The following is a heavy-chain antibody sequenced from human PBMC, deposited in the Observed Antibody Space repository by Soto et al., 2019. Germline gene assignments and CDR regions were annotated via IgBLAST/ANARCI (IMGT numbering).Heavy chain of an antibody. CDR3: TTAGRYQLLRSYYYYYMDV. Sequence: GGSLRLSCAASGFTFSNAWMSWVRQAPGKGLEWVGRIKSKTDGGTTDYAAPVKGRFTISRDDSKNTLYLQMNSLKTEDTAVYYCTTAGRYQLLRSYYYYYMDVWGKGTTVTVSS. CDR1: GFTFSNAW. V-gene: IGHV3-15*01. CDR2: IKSKTDGGTT. D-gene: IGHD2-2*01. J-gene: IGHJ6*03.